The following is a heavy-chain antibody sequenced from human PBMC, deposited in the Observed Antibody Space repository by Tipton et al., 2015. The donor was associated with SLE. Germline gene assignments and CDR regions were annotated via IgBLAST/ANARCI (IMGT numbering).Heavy chain of an antibody. Sequence: QLVQSGAEVKKPGASVKVSCKASGYTFTSYDINWVRQATGQGLEWMGWMNPNSGNTGYAQKFQGRVTITRNTSISTAYMELSSLRSEDTAVYYCARGRITMVRGVKAWRYFDYWGQGTLVTVSS. CDR1: GYTFTSYD. J-gene: IGHJ4*02. CDR3: ARGRITMVRGVKAWRYFDY. V-gene: IGHV1-8*03. CDR2: MNPNSGNT. D-gene: IGHD3-10*01.